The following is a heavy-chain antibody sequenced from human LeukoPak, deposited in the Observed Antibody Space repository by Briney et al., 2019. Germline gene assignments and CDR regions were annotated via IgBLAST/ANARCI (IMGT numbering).Heavy chain of an antibody. CDR2: IYTSGST. Sequence: KSSETLSLTCTVSGGSISSYYWSWIRQPPGKGLEWIGRIYTSGSTTYNPSLKSRVTISVDTSKNQFSLRLSSVTAADTAVYYCARDADCSSISCYLDYWGQGTLVTVSS. D-gene: IGHD2-2*01. CDR3: ARDADCSSISCYLDY. J-gene: IGHJ4*02. CDR1: GGSISSYY. V-gene: IGHV4-4*08.